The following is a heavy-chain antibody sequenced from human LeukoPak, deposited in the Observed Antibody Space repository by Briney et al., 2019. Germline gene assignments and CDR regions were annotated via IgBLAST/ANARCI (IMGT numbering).Heavy chain of an antibody. CDR3: AGGRIVGAIRKIWFDP. CDR2: INHSGST. D-gene: IGHD1-26*01. V-gene: IGHV4-34*01. J-gene: IGHJ5*02. Sequence: SETLSLTCAVYGGSFSGYYWSWIRQPPGKGLEWVGEINHSGSTNYNPSLKSRVTISVDTSKNQFSLKLSSVTAADTAVYYCAGGRIVGAIRKIWFDPWGQGTLVTVSS. CDR1: GGSFSGYY.